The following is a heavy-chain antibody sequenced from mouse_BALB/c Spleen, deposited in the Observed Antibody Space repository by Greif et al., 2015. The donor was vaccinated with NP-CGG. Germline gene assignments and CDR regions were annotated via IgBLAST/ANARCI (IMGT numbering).Heavy chain of an antibody. CDR1: GYTFTSYY. CDR3: TRYGNFFDY. D-gene: IGHD2-1*01. V-gene: IGHV1S81*02. Sequence: QVQLQQPGAELVKPGASVKLSCKASGYTFTSYYMYWVKQRPGQGLEWIGEINPSNGGTNFNEKFKSKATLTVDESSSTAYMQLSSLTSEDSAVYYCTRYGNFFDYWGQGTTLTVSS. J-gene: IGHJ2*01. CDR2: INPSNGGT.